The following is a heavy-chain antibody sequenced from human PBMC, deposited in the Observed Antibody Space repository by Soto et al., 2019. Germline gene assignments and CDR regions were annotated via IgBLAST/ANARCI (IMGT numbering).Heavy chain of an antibody. Sequence: GGSLRLSCAASGFTFSSYSMNWVRQAPGKGLEWVSSISSSSSYIYYADSVKGRFTIARDNAKNSLYLQMNSLRAEDTAVYYCARDRDWNYALDVWGQGTTVTVSS. CDR2: ISSSSSYI. V-gene: IGHV3-21*01. D-gene: IGHD1-7*01. CDR3: ARDRDWNYALDV. J-gene: IGHJ6*02. CDR1: GFTFSSYS.